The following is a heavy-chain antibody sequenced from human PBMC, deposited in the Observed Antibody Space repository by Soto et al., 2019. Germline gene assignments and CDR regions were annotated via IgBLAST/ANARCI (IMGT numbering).Heavy chain of an antibody. CDR1: GGSISSSNW. J-gene: IGHJ4*02. V-gene: IGHV4-4*02. CDR2: IYHSGST. CDR3: AREAGGYSYGLNYYFDY. D-gene: IGHD5-18*01. Sequence: QVQLQESGPGLVKPSGTLSLTCAVSGGSISSSNWWSWVRQPPGKGLEWIGEIYHSGSTNYNPSRKSRVTISVDKSKNQFPLKLSSVPAADTAVYYCAREAGGYSYGLNYYFDYWGQGTLVTVSS.